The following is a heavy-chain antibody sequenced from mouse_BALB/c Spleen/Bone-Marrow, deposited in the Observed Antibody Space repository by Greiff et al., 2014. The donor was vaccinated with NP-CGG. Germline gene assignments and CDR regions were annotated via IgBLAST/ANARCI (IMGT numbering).Heavy chain of an antibody. J-gene: IGHJ2*01. CDR3: ARSYYGSSYCFDY. Sequence: QVQLKESGPELVKPGASVKISCKASGYAFSSSWMNWVKQRPGQGLEWIGRIYPGDGDTNYNGKFKGKATLTADKSSSTAYMQLSSLTSVDSAVYFCARSYYGSSYCFDYRGQGTTLTVSS. CDR1: GYAFSSSW. CDR2: IYPGDGDT. V-gene: IGHV1-82*01. D-gene: IGHD1-1*01.